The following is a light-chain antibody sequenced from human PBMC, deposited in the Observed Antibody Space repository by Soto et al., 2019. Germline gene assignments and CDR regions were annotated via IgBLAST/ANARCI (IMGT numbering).Light chain of an antibody. Sequence: QSALTQPASVSGSPGQSITISCTGTSSDVGSYNLVSWYQQHPGKAPKLMIYEVSKRPSGVSNRFSGYKSGNTASLTISGLQAGDEADYYCCSYAGSSTLVVFGGGTKLTVL. CDR1: SSDVGSYNL. CDR3: CSYAGSSTLVV. J-gene: IGLJ2*01. CDR2: EVS. V-gene: IGLV2-23*02.